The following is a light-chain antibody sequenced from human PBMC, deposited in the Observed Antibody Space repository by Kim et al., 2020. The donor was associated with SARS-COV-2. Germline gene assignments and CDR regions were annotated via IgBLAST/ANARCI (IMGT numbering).Light chain of an antibody. CDR3: QQYNNWPPWT. CDR1: QSVSNN. Sequence: SPGERATLSCRASQSVSNNLAWDQQKPGQAPRLLIYGASTRATGIPARFSGSGSGTEFTLTISSLQSEDFAVYHCQQYNNWPPWTFGQGTKVDIK. J-gene: IGKJ1*01. V-gene: IGKV3-15*01. CDR2: GAS.